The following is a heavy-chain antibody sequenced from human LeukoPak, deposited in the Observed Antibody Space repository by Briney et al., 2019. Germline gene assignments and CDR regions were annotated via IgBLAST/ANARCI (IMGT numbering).Heavy chain of an antibody. CDR2: VSHTGST. CDR3: ARQGTMTRGGYWLDP. Sequence: SETLSLTCTVSGASINTSNFYWGWIRQPPGKGLESIGSVSHTGSTYSNPSLNSRVTISVDTSKNQFSLKLTSVNAADTAVYFCARQGTMTRGGYWLDPWGQGSLVTVSS. J-gene: IGHJ5*02. CDR1: GASINTSNFY. D-gene: IGHD3-10*01. V-gene: IGHV4-39*01.